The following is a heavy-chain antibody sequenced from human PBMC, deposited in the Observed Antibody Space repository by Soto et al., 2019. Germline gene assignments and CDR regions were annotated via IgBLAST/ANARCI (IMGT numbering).Heavy chain of an antibody. CDR2: ITYSGDTT. CDR3: AKDWPGTSSVKSDY. CDR1: GFDFSTYA. Sequence: EVHLLESGGTLIQPGGSLRLSCAASGFDFSTYAMTWVRQAPGKGLEWVSGITYSGDTTYYADSVKGRFTISRDNFKNTGYLQLNSLRPDDKAMYYCAKDWPGTSSVKSDYWGQGTLVPVSS. J-gene: IGHJ4*02. D-gene: IGHD3-10*01. V-gene: IGHV3-23*01.